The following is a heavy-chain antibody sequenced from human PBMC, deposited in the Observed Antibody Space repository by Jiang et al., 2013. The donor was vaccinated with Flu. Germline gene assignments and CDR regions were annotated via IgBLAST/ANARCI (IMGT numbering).Heavy chain of an antibody. J-gene: IGHJ4*02. V-gene: IGHV4-39*07. CDR1: VAPSAVVVTT. Sequence: GSGLVKPSGGPVPHLALSLVAPSAVVVTTGAGSASPQGRGWSGLGVSYYSGSTYYNPSLKSRVTISVDTSKNQFSLKLSSVTAADTAVYYCAIRDIVSDYWGQGTLVTVSS. CDR3: AIRDIVSDY. CDR2: SYYSGST. D-gene: IGHD5-12*01.